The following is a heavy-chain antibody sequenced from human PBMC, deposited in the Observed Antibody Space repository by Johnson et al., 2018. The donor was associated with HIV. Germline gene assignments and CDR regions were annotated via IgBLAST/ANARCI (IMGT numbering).Heavy chain of an antibody. J-gene: IGHJ3*02. CDR2: IKQEGSEK. CDR1: GFTFSSYW. CDR3: ARDRPDIVVVPGAIDAFDI. Sequence: VQVVESGGGLVQPGGSLRLSCAASGFTFSSYWMSWVRQAPGKGLEWVANIKQEGSEKYYVDSVKGRFTISRDNAKNSLYLQMNSLRAEDTAVYYCARDRPDIVVVPGAIDAFDIWGQVTMVTVSS. V-gene: IGHV3-7*01. D-gene: IGHD2-2*01.